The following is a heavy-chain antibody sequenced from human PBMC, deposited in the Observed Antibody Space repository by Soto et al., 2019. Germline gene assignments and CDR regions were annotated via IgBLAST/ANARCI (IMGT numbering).Heavy chain of an antibody. CDR1: GGSITSGGFY. J-gene: IGHJ5*02. V-gene: IGHV4-31*03. Sequence: QVQLQESGPGLVKPSQTLSLTCSVSGGSITSGGFYWSWIRQHPEKGLEWIAYIFHSGSTDFNPSLKGRIIRSAATSKNQFSLKRTSVTAADTAVYYCVRGGIAGNWFDPWGQGTLVTVSS. CDR2: IFHSGST. D-gene: IGHD6-13*01. CDR3: VRGGIAGNWFDP.